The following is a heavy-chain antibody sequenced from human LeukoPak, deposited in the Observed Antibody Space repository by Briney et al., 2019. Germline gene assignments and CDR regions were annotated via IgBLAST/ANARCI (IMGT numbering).Heavy chain of an antibody. CDR1: GFTFSSYG. CDR2: ISYDGSKK. J-gene: IGHJ3*02. V-gene: IGHV3-30*18. D-gene: IGHD3-10*01. CDR3: AKSQSGSVDAFDI. Sequence: PGGSLRLSCAASGFTFSSYGMHWVRQAPGKGLEWVAVISYDGSKKYYAVSVKGRFTISRDNSKNTQYLQMNSLKSEDTAVYYCAKSQSGSVDAFDIWGQGTMVTVSS.